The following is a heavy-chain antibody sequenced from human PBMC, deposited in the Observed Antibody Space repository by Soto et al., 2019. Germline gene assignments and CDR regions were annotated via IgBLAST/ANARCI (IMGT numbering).Heavy chain of an antibody. J-gene: IGHJ6*02. D-gene: IGHD4-4*01. CDR3: ARTDENSFPSGLDV. Sequence: PGGSLRLSCKVSGMSVDDYHLTWVRQAPGRGLEWVSILYRGGYIRYRDSVLGRFTISRDTSKNTLYLQMNYLTVEDTATYYCARTDENSFPSGLDVWGQGTTVTVYS. CDR1: GMSVDDYH. V-gene: IGHV3-53*01. CDR2: LYRGGYI.